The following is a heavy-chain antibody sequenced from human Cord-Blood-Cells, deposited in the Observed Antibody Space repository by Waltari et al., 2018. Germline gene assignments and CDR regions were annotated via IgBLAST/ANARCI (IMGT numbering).Heavy chain of an antibody. V-gene: IGHV3-49*05. CDR1: GFTFGAYA. D-gene: IGHD6-19*01. CDR3: TSNPVAGDY. CDR2: IRSKAYGGTT. J-gene: IGHJ4*02. Sequence: EVQLVESGGGLVKQGRSLRLSCTGSGFTFGAYAMSWFRQAPGKVRGLVGFIRSKAYGGTTEYAASVKGRFTISRDDSKSIAYLQMNSLKTEDTAVYYCTSNPVAGDYWGQGTLVTVSS.